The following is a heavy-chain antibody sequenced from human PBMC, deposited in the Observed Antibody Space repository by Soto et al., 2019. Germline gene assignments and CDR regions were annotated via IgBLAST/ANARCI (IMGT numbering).Heavy chain of an antibody. CDR1: GFTFGDYA. CDR3: TREEVIWFGDVPRIYYYYYGMDV. D-gene: IGHD3-10*01. CDR2: IRSKAYGGTT. Sequence: PGGSLRLSCTASGFTFGDYAMSWFRQAPGKGLEWVGFIRSKAYGGTTEYAASVKGRFTISRDDSKSIAYLQMNSLKTEDTAVYYCTREEVIWFGDVPRIYYYYYGMDVWGQGTKVTVSS. J-gene: IGHJ6*02. V-gene: IGHV3-49*03.